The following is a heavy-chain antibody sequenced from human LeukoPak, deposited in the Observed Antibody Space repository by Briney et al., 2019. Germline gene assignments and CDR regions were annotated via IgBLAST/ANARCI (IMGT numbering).Heavy chain of an antibody. V-gene: IGHV4-39*01. CDR3: ARHVNYDILTGPLTDY. D-gene: IGHD3-9*01. CDR1: GGSISSSSYY. CDR2: IYYSGST. J-gene: IGHJ4*02. Sequence: SETLSLTCTVSGGSISSSSYYWGWIRQPPGKGLEWIGSIYYSGSTYYNPSLKSRVTISVDTSKNQFSLKLSSVTAADTAVYYCARHVNYDILTGPLTDYWGQGTLVTVSS.